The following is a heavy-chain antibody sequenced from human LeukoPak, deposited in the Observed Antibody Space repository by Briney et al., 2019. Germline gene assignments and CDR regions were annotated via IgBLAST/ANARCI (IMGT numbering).Heavy chain of an antibody. V-gene: IGHV3-53*01. CDR2: MYTGGTT. J-gene: IGHJ4*02. CDR3: AKDEATSGGGLAS. Sequence: GGSLRLSYAASGFSVSGTHMSWVRQAPGKGLEWVSAMYTGGTTYYADSVQGRFTIYRDNSKNALYLQMNSLRAEDTAVYYCAKDEATSGGGLASWGQGTLVSVSS. D-gene: IGHD3-16*01. CDR1: GFSVSGTH.